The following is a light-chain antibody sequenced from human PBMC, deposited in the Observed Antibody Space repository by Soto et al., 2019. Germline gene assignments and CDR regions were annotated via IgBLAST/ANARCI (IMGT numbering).Light chain of an antibody. J-gene: IGLJ1*01. V-gene: IGLV2-14*01. CDR3: SSYTGGANPYV. CDR2: EVT. CDR1: SSDGGGFRY. Sequence: SALTQPASVSGSPGQSITISCTGTSSDGGGFRYVSWYQQHPRKAPKLIIYEVTNLPSGFSNRFSGSQSGNTASLTFSGLQAEDEADYYCSSYTGGANPYVFGSGTKATVL.